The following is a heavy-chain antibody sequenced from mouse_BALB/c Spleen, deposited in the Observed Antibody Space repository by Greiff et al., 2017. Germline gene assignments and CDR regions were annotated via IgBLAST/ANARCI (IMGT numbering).Heavy chain of an antibody. D-gene: IGHD6-2*01. CDR2: ISSGSSTS. CDR1: GFTFSSFA. CDR3: ARSASGSDNYAMDY. Sequence: EVKLMESGGGLVQPGGSRKLSCAASGFTFSSFAMYWVRQAPEKRLEWVAYISSGSSTSYYPDKVKGRFTISRDNPKNTLYLQMTSLRSEDTAMYDCARSASGSDNYAMDYWGQGTSVTVSS. J-gene: IGHJ4*01. V-gene: IGHV5-17*02.